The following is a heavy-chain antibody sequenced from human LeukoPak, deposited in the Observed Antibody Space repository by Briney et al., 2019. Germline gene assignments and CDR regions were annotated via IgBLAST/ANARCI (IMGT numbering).Heavy chain of an antibody. CDR3: ARHRSGWLQSSFDY. D-gene: IGHD5-24*01. J-gene: IGHJ4*02. V-gene: IGHV4-59*05. Sequence: SETLSLTCTVSGGSISSYYWSWIRQPPGKGLEWIGGIFYTGNTYDNPSLKSRVTISVDTSKNQFSLRLSSVTAADTAVYYCARHRSGWLQSSFDYWGQGTLVTVSS. CDR2: IFYTGNT. CDR1: GGSISSYY.